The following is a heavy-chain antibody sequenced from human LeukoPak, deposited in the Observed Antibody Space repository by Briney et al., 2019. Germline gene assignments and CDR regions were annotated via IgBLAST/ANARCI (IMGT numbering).Heavy chain of an antibody. CDR3: ARAGLDYGDLNWFDP. Sequence: GGSLRLSCAASGFTFSSYWMSWVRQAPGKGLEWVANIKQDGSEKYYVDSVKGRFTISRDNAKNSLYLQMNSLRAEDTAGYYCARAGLDYGDLNWFDPWGQGTLVTVSS. V-gene: IGHV3-7*01. J-gene: IGHJ5*02. CDR2: IKQDGSEK. CDR1: GFTFSSYW. D-gene: IGHD4-17*01.